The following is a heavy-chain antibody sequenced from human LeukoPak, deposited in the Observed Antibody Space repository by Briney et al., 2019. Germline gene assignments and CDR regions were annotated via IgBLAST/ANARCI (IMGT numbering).Heavy chain of an antibody. CDR2: IYYSGSS. J-gene: IGHJ4*02. V-gene: IGHV4-59*01. CDR1: GASISSYY. CDR3: ARVYSSSWYDMEGLDY. D-gene: IGHD6-13*01. Sequence: SETLSLTCTVSGASISSYYWSWIRQPPGKGLEWIGYIYYSGSSNYNPSLKSRVTISVDTSKTQFSLKLSSVTAADTAVYYCARVYSSSWYDMEGLDYWGQGTLVTVSS.